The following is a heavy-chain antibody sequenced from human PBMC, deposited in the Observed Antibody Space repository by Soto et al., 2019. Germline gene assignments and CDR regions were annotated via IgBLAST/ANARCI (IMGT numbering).Heavy chain of an antibody. CDR1: GFTFDEHS. CDR3: SKGRPRYSGLDTDFDA. Sequence: EVRLVESGGGFVQPGRSLRLSCTVSGFTFDEHSMHWVRQAPGKGLEWGSGINYNGGRVAYVDSVRGRFTIARDNANNSLFLQMNSLRPEDTGLYFCSKGRPRYSGLDTDFDAWGQGTPVTVSS. J-gene: IGHJ4*02. D-gene: IGHD5-12*01. V-gene: IGHV3-9*01. CDR2: INYNGGRV.